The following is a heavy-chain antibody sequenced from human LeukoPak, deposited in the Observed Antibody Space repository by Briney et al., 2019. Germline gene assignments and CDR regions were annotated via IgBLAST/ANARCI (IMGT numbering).Heavy chain of an antibody. CDR3: AREASPQGFPY. Sequence: ASVKVSCKASGYTFTSYYMHWVRQAPGQGLEWMGIINPSGGSTSYAQKFQGRVIMIWDASTSTVYMELSSLRSEDTAVYYCAREASPQGFPYWGQGTLVTVSS. V-gene: IGHV1-46*01. CDR2: INPSGGST. J-gene: IGHJ4*02. CDR1: GYTFTSYY.